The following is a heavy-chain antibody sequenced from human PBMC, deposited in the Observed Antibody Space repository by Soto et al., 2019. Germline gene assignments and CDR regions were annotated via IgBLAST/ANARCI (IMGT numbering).Heavy chain of an antibody. CDR2: ITSSGSNT. CDR1: GFTFSSYE. J-gene: IGHJ6*02. V-gene: IGHV3-48*03. D-gene: IGHD2-2*01. Sequence: LRLSCAASGFTFSSYEMNWVRQAPGKGLEWLSYITSSGSNTHYADSVKGRFTISRDNAKNSLYLQMNSLRAEDTAVYYCARDICSSSSCYLYYDYGMDVWGQGTTVTVSS. CDR3: ARDICSSSSCYLYYDYGMDV.